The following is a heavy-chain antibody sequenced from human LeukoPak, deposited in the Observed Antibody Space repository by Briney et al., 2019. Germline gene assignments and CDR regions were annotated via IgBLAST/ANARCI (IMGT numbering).Heavy chain of an antibody. CDR2: ISAYNGNT. V-gene: IGHV1-18*01. CDR3: AGDGYCSGGSCPRRGFDP. J-gene: IGHJ5*02. CDR1: GYTFTSYG. Sequence: ASVKVSCKASGYTFTSYGISWVRQAPGQGLEWMGWISAYNGNTNYAQKLQGRVTMTTDTSTSTAYMELRSLRSDDTAVYYCAGDGYCSGGSCPRRGFDPWGQGTLVTVSS. D-gene: IGHD2-15*01.